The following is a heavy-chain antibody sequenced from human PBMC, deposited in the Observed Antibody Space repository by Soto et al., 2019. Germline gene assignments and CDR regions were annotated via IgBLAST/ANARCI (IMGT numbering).Heavy chain of an antibody. CDR3: AGGVSEAVAGTGRNWFDP. D-gene: IGHD6-19*01. V-gene: IGHV4-34*01. J-gene: IGHJ5*02. CDR2: INHSGST. CDR1: GGSFSGYY. Sequence: QVQLQQWGAGLLKPSETLSLTCAVYGGSFSGYYWSWIRQPPGKGLEWIGEINHSGSTNYNPSLKSRFTISVDTSKNQFSLKLSSVTAADTAVYYCAGGVSEAVAGTGRNWFDPWGQGTLVTVSS.